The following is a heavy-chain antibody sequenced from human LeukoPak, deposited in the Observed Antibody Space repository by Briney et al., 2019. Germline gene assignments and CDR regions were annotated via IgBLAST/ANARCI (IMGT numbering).Heavy chain of an antibody. CDR3: ARGPFPASYAFDI. V-gene: IGHV4-34*01. J-gene: IGHJ3*02. CDR2: SNHSGST. CDR1: GGSFSGYY. Sequence: SETLSLTCAVDGGSFSGYYWSWIRQPPGRGLEWSGESNHSGSTNYSPSLKSRVTISVDTSKKQFSLKLSSVTAADTAVYYCARGPFPASYAFDIWGQGTMVTVSS.